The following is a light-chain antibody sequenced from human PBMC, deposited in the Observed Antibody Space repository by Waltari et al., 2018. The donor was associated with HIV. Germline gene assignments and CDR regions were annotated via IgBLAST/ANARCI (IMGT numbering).Light chain of an antibody. CDR3: AACDDSLNGPV. CDR1: GSNIGSNN. V-gene: IGLV1-44*01. J-gene: IGLJ2*01. Sequence: QSVLTQSPSASGTPGQRVTISCSGSGSNIGSNNVHWYQQVPGTAPKLLIYRNNRRPSAVPDRFSGSKSGASAALAISGLQSEDEADYYCAACDDSLNGPVFGGGTRLTVL. CDR2: RNN.